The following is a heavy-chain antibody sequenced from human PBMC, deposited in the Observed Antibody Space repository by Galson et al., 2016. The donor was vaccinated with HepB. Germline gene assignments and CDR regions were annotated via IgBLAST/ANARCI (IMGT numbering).Heavy chain of an antibody. CDR2: MNPNSGNT. D-gene: IGHD6-6*01. CDR1: GYTFTSYD. CDR3: ARPEYNSSFGANRFDY. J-gene: IGHJ4*02. V-gene: IGHV1-8*01. Sequence: SVKVSCKASGYTFTSYDINWVRQATGQGLEWMGWMNPNSGNTGYAQKFQGRVTMTRNTSISTAYMELSSLRSEDTAVYYCARPEYNSSFGANRFDYWGQGTLVTVSS.